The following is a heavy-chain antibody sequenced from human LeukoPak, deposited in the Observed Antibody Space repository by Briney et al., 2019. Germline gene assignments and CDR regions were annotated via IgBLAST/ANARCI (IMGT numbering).Heavy chain of an antibody. D-gene: IGHD3-3*01. V-gene: IGHV3-23*01. CDR1: GFTFRTYA. Sequence: PGGSLRLSCTGSGFTFRTYAFSWVRQAPGKGLEWVSATGSNGVTYYADSVKGRFTISRDNSKNALYLQMNGLRDEDTAVYYCARGYDFDYWGQGTLVTVSS. CDR3: ARGYDFDY. J-gene: IGHJ4*02. CDR2: TGSNGVT.